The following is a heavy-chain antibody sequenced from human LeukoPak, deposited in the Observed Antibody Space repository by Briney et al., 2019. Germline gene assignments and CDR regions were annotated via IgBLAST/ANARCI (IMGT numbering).Heavy chain of an antibody. Sequence: GGALRLSCAAPGFTFSSYAMSWGRPAPGKGVEWGSAICGSGGSTYYADSVKGRFTISRDNSKNTLYLQMNSLRAEDTAVYYCAKDHNDFWSGYDNAFDIWGQGTMVTVSS. V-gene: IGHV3-23*01. CDR2: ICGSGGST. CDR3: AKDHNDFWSGYDNAFDI. J-gene: IGHJ3*02. D-gene: IGHD3-3*01. CDR1: GFTFSSYA.